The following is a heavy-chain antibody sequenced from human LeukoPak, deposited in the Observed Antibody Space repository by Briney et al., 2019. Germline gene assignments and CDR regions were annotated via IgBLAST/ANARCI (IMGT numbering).Heavy chain of an antibody. D-gene: IGHD3-22*01. V-gene: IGHV3-23*01. CDR3: VKEGGYYYFEY. CDR2: ITGSGGVI. J-gene: IGHJ4*02. Sequence: PGGSLRLSCAASGFTFSSYAMSWVRQAPGKGLEWVSTITGSGGVIHYADSVKGPFTISRDNSKNTLYLQVSSLRVEDTAVYFCVKEGGYYYFEYWGQGTPVTVSS. CDR1: GFTFSSYA.